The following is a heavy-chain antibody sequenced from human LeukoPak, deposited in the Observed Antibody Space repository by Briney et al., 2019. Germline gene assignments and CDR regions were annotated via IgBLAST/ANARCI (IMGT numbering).Heavy chain of an antibody. J-gene: IGHJ3*02. D-gene: IGHD3-22*01. V-gene: IGHV3-23*01. CDR2: ITSSSSYT. Sequence: GGSLRLSCEASGFTFSTYGMSWVRQAPGKGLEWVSSITSSSSYTFYADSVKGRFTISRDNSKNTLYLQINSLRVEDTAVYYCAKSWNYYDSSGDDALDIWGQGTMVTVSS. CDR1: GFTFSTYG. CDR3: AKSWNYYDSSGDDALDI.